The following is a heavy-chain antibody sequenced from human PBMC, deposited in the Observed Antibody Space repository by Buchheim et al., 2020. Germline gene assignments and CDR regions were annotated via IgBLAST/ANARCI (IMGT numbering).Heavy chain of an antibody. V-gene: IGHV1-69*01. J-gene: IGHJ6*03. CDR1: GGTFSSYA. CDR3: ARSPTTVTTRVRDGGKGGYYYYYYYYMDV. CDR2: IIPIFGTA. D-gene: IGHD4-17*01. Sequence: QVQLVQSGAEVKKPGSSVKVSCKASGGTFSSYAISWVRQAPGQGLEWMGGIIPIFGTANYAQKFQGRVTITADESTSTAYLELSSLRSEDTAVYYCARSPTTVTTRVRDGGKGGYYYYYYYYMDVWGKGTT.